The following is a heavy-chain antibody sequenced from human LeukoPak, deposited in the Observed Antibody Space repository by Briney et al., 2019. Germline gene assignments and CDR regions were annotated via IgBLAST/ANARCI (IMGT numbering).Heavy chain of an antibody. V-gene: IGHV1-2*06. J-gene: IGHJ4*02. CDR2: INPNSGGT. CDR3: ARERSSSWYGPFDY. D-gene: IGHD6-13*01. Sequence: ASVKVSCKASGYIFTGCYMHWVRQAPGQGLEWMGRINPNSGGTNYAQKFQGRVTMTRDTSISTAYMELSRLRSDDTAVYYCARERSSSWYGPFDYWGQGTLVTVSS. CDR1: GYIFTGCY.